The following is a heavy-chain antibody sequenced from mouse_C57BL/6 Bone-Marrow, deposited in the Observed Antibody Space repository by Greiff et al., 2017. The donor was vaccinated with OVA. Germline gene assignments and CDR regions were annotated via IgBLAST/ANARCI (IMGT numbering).Heavy chain of an antibody. CDR1: GFNIKDDY. CDR3: TTGDFPLAY. CDR2: IDPENGDT. J-gene: IGHJ3*01. Sequence: EVMLVESGAELVRPGASVKLSCTASGFNIKDDYMHWVKQRPEQGLEWIGWIDPENGDTEYASKFQGKATITADTSSNTAYLQLSSLTSEDTAVYYCTTGDFPLAYSGQGTLVTVSA. V-gene: IGHV14-4*01.